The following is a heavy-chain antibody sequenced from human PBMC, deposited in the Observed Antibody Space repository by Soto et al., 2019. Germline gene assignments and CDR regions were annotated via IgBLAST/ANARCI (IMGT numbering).Heavy chain of an antibody. J-gene: IGHJ5*02. CDR2: IYYSGTT. CDR3: ARVSGDCYSVCEFRKRWFDP. Sequence: PSETLSLTCTVAGGSISSGDYYWSWVRQSPGKGLEWIGCIYYSGTTYYNPSLETRLTMSVDTSKNQFSLRLSSVTAADTAVYYCARVSGDCYSVCEFRKRWFDPWGQGTLVTVPQ. D-gene: IGHD2-21*02. V-gene: IGHV4-30-4*01. CDR1: GGSISSGDYY.